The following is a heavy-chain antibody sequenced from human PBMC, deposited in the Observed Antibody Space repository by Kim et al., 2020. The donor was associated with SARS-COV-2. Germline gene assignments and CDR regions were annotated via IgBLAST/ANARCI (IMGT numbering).Heavy chain of an antibody. D-gene: IGHD1-20*01. V-gene: IGHV4-34*01. CDR3: TRALGISGS. J-gene: IGHJ5*02. Sequence: SETLSLTCAVSGGSLNNYYWNWVRQPPGKGLEWVGEVYSSGSTNYNPSLGGRVTISVDLSKNQFSLRLTSLTAADTAVYYCTRALGISGSWGRGTLVTVS. CDR2: VYSSGST. CDR1: GGSLNNYY.